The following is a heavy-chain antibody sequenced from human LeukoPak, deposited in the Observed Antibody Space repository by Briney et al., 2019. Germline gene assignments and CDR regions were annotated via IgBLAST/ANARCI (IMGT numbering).Heavy chain of an antibody. CDR1: GGTLSSYT. CDR2: IIPILDIT. V-gene: IGHV1-69*02. Sequence: GASVKVSCKASGGTLSSYTISWVRQAPGQGLEWMGRIIPILDITNYAQKFQGRVTITADKSTSTAYMDLSSLKSEDTAVYYCSVRGLVDGGGSYFDYWGQGTLVTVSS. D-gene: IGHD3-10*01. J-gene: IGHJ4*02. CDR3: SVRGLVDGGGSYFDY.